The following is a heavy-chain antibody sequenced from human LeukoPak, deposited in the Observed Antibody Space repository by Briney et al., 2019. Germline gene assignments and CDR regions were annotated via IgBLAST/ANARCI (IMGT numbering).Heavy chain of an antibody. D-gene: IGHD5-12*01. Sequence: GGSLRLSCAASGFALSSYGVHWVRQATGKGLEWLAFVRFDGSNQYYVDSVKGRFTITRDTSKNTLFLQIKRLRVEDTAVYSCASKSNRGYHSGGHKYWGLGTLVTVSS. CDR2: VRFDGSNQ. V-gene: IGHV3-30*02. CDR1: GFALSSYG. CDR3: ASKSNRGYHSGGHKY. J-gene: IGHJ4*02.